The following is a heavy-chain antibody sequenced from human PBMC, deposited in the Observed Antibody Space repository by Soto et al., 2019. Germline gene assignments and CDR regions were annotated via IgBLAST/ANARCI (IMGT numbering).Heavy chain of an antibody. D-gene: IGHD6-13*01. CDR3: ARDSSDRAPGAAAGYYFDY. V-gene: IGHV1-18*01. J-gene: IGHJ4*02. CDR2: ISAYNGNT. Sequence: ASVKVSCKASGYTFTSYGISWVRQAPGQGLEWMGWISAYNGNTNYAQKLQGRVTMTTDTSTSTAYMELRSLRSDDTAVYYCARDSSDRAPGAAAGYYFDYWGLGTLVTVSS. CDR1: GYTFTSYG.